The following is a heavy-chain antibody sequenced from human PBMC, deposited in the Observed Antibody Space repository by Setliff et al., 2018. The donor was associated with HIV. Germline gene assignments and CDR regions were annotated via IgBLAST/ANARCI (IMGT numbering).Heavy chain of an antibody. J-gene: IGHJ3*02. CDR2: LYYGGST. CDR3: ARHQVIPTVIGAFDI. Sequence: NPSETLSLTCTVSGDPISTSNSYWGWVRQPPGKGLEWIGSLYYGGSTYYNPSLKSRVTISVDTSKNHFSLKLSSVTAADTAVYYSARHQVIPTVIGAFDIWGQGTVVTVSS. CDR1: GDPISTSNSY. V-gene: IGHV4-39*01. D-gene: IGHD3-16*02.